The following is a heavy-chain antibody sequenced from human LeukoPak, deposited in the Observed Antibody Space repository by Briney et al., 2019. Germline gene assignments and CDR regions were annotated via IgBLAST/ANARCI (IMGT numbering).Heavy chain of an antibody. CDR2: INHSGST. J-gene: IGHJ6*02. Sequence: PSETLSLTCAVYGGSFSGYYWSWIRQPPGKGLEWIGEINHSGSTNYNPSLKSRVTISVDTSENQFSLKLSSVTAADTAVYYCAEDYGSNGMDVWGQGTTVTVSS. V-gene: IGHV4-34*01. D-gene: IGHD3-10*01. CDR1: GGSFSGYY. CDR3: AEDYGSNGMDV.